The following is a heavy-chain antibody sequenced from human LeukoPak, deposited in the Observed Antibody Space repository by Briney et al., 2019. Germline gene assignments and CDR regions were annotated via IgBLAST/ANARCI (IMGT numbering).Heavy chain of an antibody. J-gene: IGHJ4*02. V-gene: IGHV1-24*01. CDR2: FDPEDGET. D-gene: IGHD6-13*01. CDR1: GYTLTELS. CDR3: ASPASLTAAAGADY. Sequence: ASVKVSCKVSGYTLTELSMHWVRQAPGKGLEWMGGFDPEDGETIHAQKFQGRVTMTEDTSTDTAYMELSSLRSEDTAVYYCASPASLTAAAGADYWGQGTLVTVSS.